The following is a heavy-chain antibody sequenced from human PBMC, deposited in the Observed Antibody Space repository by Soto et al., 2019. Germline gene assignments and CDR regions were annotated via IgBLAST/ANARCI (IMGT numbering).Heavy chain of an antibody. V-gene: IGHV4-31*03. CDR3: AREPYYDSKRCAFDI. Sequence: SETLSLTCTVSGGSISSGGYYWSWIRQHPGKGLEWIGYIYYSGSTYYNTSFKSRVTISVDTSKNQFSLKLSSVTAADTAVYYCAREPYYDSKRCAFDIWGQGTMVTVSS. CDR1: GGSISSGGYY. J-gene: IGHJ3*02. D-gene: IGHD3-22*01. CDR2: IYYSGST.